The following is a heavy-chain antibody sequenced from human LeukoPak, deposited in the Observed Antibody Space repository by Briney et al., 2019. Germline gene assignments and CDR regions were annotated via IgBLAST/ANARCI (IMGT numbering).Heavy chain of an antibody. J-gene: IGHJ6*04. CDR2: ISSSSSYI. CDR1: GFTFSSYS. V-gene: IGHV3-21*01. Sequence: GGSLRLSCAASGFTFSSYSMNWVRQAPGKGLEWVSSISSSSSYIYYADSVKGRFTISRDNAKNSLYLQMNSLRAEDTAVYYCARVRIAVARDYYGMDVWGKGTTVTVSS. CDR3: ARVRIAVARDYYGMDV. D-gene: IGHD6-19*01.